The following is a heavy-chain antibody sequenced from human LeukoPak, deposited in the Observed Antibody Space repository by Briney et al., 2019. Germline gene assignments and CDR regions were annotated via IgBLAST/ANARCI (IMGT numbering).Heavy chain of an antibody. CDR1: GGSISSNY. CDR3: ARLARDSSGYDRFDY. V-gene: IGHV4-59*01. J-gene: IGHJ4*02. Sequence: SETLSLTCTVSGGSISSNYWSWIRQPPRKGLEWIGYIYNSGSTNYNPSLKSRVTMSVDTSKNQFSLKLSSVTAADTAVYYCARLARDSSGYDRFDYWGQGTLVTVSS. D-gene: IGHD3-22*01. CDR2: IYNSGST.